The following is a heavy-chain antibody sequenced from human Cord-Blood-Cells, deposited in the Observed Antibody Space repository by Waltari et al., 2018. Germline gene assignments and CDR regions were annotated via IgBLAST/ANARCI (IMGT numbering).Heavy chain of an antibody. CDR1: GFTFSNAW. Sequence: EVQLVESGGGLVKPGGSLRLSCAASGFTFSNAWRSWVRQVPGKGLEWVGRIKSKTDGGTTDYAAPVKGRFTISRDDSKNTLYLQMNSLKTEDTAVYYCTTGGDIVVVPAATGIDYWGQGTLVTVSS. J-gene: IGHJ4*02. CDR2: IKSKTDGGTT. V-gene: IGHV3-15*01. D-gene: IGHD2-2*01. CDR3: TTGGDIVVVPAATGIDY.